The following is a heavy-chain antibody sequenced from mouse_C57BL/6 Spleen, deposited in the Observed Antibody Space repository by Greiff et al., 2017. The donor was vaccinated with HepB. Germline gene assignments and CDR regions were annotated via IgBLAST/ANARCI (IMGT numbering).Heavy chain of an antibody. CDR2: INPNNGGT. Sequence: EVQGVESGPELVKPGASVKMSCKASGYTFTDYNMHWVKQSHGKSLEWIGYINPNNGGTNYNPKFKGKATLTVNKSSSAAYMELRSLTSEDSAVYYCARAHPAQAKHYGMDYWGQGTTVTVSS. CDR1: GYTFTDYN. V-gene: IGHV1-22*01. D-gene: IGHD3-2*02. J-gene: IGHJ4*01. CDR3: ARAHPAQAKHYGMDY.